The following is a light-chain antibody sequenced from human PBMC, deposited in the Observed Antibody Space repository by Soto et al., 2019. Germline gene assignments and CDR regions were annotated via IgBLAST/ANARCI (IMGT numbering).Light chain of an antibody. V-gene: IGKV3-20*01. CDR2: AAS. CDR1: QSVSSSY. Sequence: EIVLTQSPGTLSLSPGERATLSCRASQSVSSSYLAWYQQKPGQAPRLLIYAASSRATGSPDRFIGSGSGTDFTLTIIRLEPQDFAVYYCQQYGSSPPITFGQGTRLEIK. J-gene: IGKJ5*01. CDR3: QQYGSSPPIT.